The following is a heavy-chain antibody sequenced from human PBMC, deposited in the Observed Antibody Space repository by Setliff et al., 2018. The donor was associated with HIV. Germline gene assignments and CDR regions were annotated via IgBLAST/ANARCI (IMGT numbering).Heavy chain of an antibody. J-gene: IGHJ4*02. V-gene: IGHV4-39*07. Sequence: SETLSLTCTVSGGSISSSSYYWGWIRQPPGKGLEWIGSIYYSGSTYYNPSLKSRVTISVDTSKNQFSLKLSSVTAADTAVYFCARALAGGSGWNYFDLWGPGTLVTVSS. CDR1: GGSISSSSYY. D-gene: IGHD6-19*01. CDR2: IYYSGST. CDR3: ARALAGGSGWNYFDL.